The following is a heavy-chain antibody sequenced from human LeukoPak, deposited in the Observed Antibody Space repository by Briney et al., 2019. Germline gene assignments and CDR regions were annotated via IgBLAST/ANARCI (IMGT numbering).Heavy chain of an antibody. Sequence: SETLSLTCAVYGGSFSGYYWSWIRQPPGTGLEWIGEINHSGSTNYNPSLKSRVTISVDTSKNQFSLKLSSVTAAGTAVYYCARIQDIVVVPAAVNWFDPWGQGTLVTVSS. D-gene: IGHD2-2*01. CDR2: INHSGST. CDR1: GGSFSGYY. J-gene: IGHJ5*02. CDR3: ARIQDIVVVPAAVNWFDP. V-gene: IGHV4-34*01.